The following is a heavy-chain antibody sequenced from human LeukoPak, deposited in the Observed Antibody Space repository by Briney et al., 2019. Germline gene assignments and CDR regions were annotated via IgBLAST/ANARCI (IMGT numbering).Heavy chain of an antibody. D-gene: IGHD3-3*01. CDR3: ARLRNYDFWSGYPPNYGMDV. CDR1: GYTLTSYA. J-gene: IGHJ6*02. CDR2: INAGNGNT. Sequence: ASVKVSCKASGYTLTSYAMHWVRQAPGQRLEWMGWINAGNGNTKYSQKFQGRVAITRDTSASTAYMELSSLRSEDTAVYYCARLRNYDFWSGYPPNYGMDVWGQGTTVTVSS. V-gene: IGHV1-3*01.